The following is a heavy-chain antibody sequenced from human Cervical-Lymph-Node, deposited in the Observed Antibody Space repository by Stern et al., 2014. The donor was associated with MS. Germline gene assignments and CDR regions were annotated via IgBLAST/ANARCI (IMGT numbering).Heavy chain of an antibody. CDR3: AKFSETDYSSVFDY. Sequence: QLQLQESGPGLVKPSETLSLTCNVSGGSISSDYWSWIRQPPGKGLEWIGYISYSGNTNYNLSLKSRVTMSIDTSKKQFSLNLRSVTAEDTGVYFCAKFSETDYSSVFDYWGQGTLVTVSS. D-gene: IGHD6-19*01. CDR1: GGSISSDY. CDR2: ISYSGNT. J-gene: IGHJ4*02. V-gene: IGHV4-59*01.